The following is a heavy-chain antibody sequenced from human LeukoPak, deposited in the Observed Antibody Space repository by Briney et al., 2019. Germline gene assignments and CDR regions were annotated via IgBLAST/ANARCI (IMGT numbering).Heavy chain of an antibody. CDR1: GYTFTSYY. Sequence: GASVKVSCKASGYTFTSYYMHWVRQAPGQGLEWMGIINPSGGSTSYAQKFQGRVTMTRDMSTSTVYMELSSLRSEDTAVYYCARGIPYGSGSYYNDYWWYYYMDVWAKGPRSPSP. J-gene: IGHJ6*03. D-gene: IGHD3-10*01. V-gene: IGHV1-46*01. CDR2: INPSGGST. CDR3: ARGIPYGSGSYYNDYWWYYYMDV.